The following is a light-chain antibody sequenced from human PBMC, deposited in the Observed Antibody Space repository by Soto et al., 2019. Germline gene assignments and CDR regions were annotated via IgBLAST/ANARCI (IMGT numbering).Light chain of an antibody. V-gene: IGLV1-36*01. CDR1: SSNIGNNA. CDR3: AAWDESRNADV. CDR2: YDD. Sequence: QSVLTQPPSVSEAPRQRVTISCSGSSSNIGNNAVNWYQQLPGKAPKLLIYYDDLLPSGVSDRFSGSKSGTSASLAISGLQSEDEADYYCAAWDESRNADVFGTGTKVTVL. J-gene: IGLJ1*01.